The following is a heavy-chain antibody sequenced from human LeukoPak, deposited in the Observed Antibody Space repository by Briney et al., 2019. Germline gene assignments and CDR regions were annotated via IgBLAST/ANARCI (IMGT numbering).Heavy chain of an antibody. CDR1: GGSISNYY. CDR2: IYRGST. D-gene: IGHD6-13*01. CDR3: ARHAAISAAGTAPFDS. V-gene: IGHV4-59*08. Sequence: SETLSLTCTVSGGSISNYYWSWIRQSPGKGLDWIGYIYRGSTNYNPSLKSRVTISVDTSKNQVSLNLTSATATDTAVYYCARHAAISAAGTAPFDSWGQGTLVTVSS. J-gene: IGHJ4*02.